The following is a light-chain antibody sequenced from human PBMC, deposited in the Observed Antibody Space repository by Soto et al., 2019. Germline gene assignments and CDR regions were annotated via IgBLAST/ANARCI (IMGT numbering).Light chain of an antibody. J-gene: IGLJ2*01. V-gene: IGLV2-14*01. Sequence: QSALTQPASVSGSPGQSITISCTGTSSDIGNYDFVSWYQQVPGTAPKAMIYEVSSRPSGVSNRFSGSKSGNTASLTISGLPAEDEAYYYGSSYTTSTSFILFGGGTKLTVL. CDR1: SSDIGNYDF. CDR2: EVS. CDR3: SSYTTSTSFIL.